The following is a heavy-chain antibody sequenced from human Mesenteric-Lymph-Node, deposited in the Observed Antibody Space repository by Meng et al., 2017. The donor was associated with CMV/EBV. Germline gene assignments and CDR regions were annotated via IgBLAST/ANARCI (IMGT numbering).Heavy chain of an antibody. J-gene: IGHJ5*02. CDR2: IYYSGST. Sequence: SETLSLTCTVSGGSVSSGSYYWSWIRQPPGKGLEWIGYIYYSGSTNYNPSLKSRVTISVDTSKNQFSLKLSSVTAADTAVYYCARALRFLEWPNWFDPWGQGTLVTVSS. D-gene: IGHD3-3*01. CDR3: ARALRFLEWPNWFDP. V-gene: IGHV4-61*01. CDR1: GGSVSSGSYY.